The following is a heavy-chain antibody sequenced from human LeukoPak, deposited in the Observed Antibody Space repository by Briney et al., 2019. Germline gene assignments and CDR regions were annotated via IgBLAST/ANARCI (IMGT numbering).Heavy chain of an antibody. J-gene: IGHJ4*02. CDR2: MNPNSGST. V-gene: IGHV1-8*03. CDR3: ARGRSTGYPYYFEY. CDR1: GYTFTSYD. D-gene: IGHD5-12*01. Sequence: ASVKVSCKASGYTFTSYDINWVRQAAGQGLEWMGWMNPNSGSTGYAQKFQGRVTITRNTSISTAYMELSGLRSEDTAVYYCARGRSTGYPYYFEYWGQGTLVTVSS.